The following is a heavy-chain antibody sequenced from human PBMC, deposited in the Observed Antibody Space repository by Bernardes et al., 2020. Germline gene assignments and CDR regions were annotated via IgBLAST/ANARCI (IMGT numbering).Heavy chain of an antibody. CDR3: ARGCSGGSCYHWYFDL. CDR1: GFTVSSNY. CDR2: IGTAGDT. Sequence: GGSLRLSCAASGFTVSSNYMSWVRQAPGKGLEWVSAIGTAGDTYYPGSVKGRFTISRENAKNSLYLQMNSLRAGDTAVYYCARGCSGGSCYHWYFDLWGRGTLVTVSS. J-gene: IGHJ2*01. D-gene: IGHD2-15*01. V-gene: IGHV3-13*01.